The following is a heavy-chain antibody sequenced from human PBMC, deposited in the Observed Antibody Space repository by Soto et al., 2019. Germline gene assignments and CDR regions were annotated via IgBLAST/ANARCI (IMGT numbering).Heavy chain of an antibody. CDR1: GFTFSNAW. CDR2: IKSKTDGGTT. D-gene: IGHD3-10*01. V-gene: IGHV3-15*07. J-gene: IGHJ6*02. CDR3: TTPLWFGELSIYYYGMDV. Sequence: GGSLRLSCAASGFTFSNAWMNWVRQAPGKGLEWVGRIKSKTDGGTTDYAAPVKGRFTISREDSKNTLYLQMNSLKTEDTAVYYCTTPLWFGELSIYYYGMDVWGQGTTVTVSS.